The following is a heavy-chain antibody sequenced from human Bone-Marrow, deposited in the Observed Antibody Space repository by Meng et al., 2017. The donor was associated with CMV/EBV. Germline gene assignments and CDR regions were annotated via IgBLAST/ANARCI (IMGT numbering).Heavy chain of an antibody. CDR2: ISDSGGGT. Sequence: LRLYWSAAGFTFSSYAMSWVRQTPRKGLEWVSAISDSGGGTYYADSVKGRFTISRDNSNNTLYLQLNSLRAEDTAVYYCAKGRTSDCWGQGTLVTVSS. J-gene: IGHJ4*02. D-gene: IGHD3/OR15-3a*01. CDR1: GFTFSSYA. V-gene: IGHV3-23*01. CDR3: AKGRTSDC.